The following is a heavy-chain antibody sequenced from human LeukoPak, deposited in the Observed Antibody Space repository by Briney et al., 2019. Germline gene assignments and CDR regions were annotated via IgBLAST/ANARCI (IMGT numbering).Heavy chain of an antibody. J-gene: IGHJ5*02. CDR1: GGSISSSSYY. Sequence: SETLSLTCTVSGGSISSSSYYWGWIRQPPGKGLEWIGSIYYSGSTYYNPSLKSRVTISVDTSKNQFSLKLSSVTAADAAVYYCARWGHSNYGGFDPWGQGTLVTVSS. CDR2: IYYSGST. CDR3: ARWGHSNYGGFDP. V-gene: IGHV4-39*01. D-gene: IGHD4-11*01.